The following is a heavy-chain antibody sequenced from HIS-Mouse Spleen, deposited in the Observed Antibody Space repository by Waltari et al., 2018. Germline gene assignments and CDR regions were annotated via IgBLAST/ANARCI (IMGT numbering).Heavy chain of an antibody. CDR2: IYYSGST. CDR3: AREIPYSSSWYDWYFDL. J-gene: IGHJ2*01. V-gene: IGHV4-39*07. D-gene: IGHD6-13*01. Sequence: QLQLQESGPGLVKPSETLSLTCTVPGGSISSSRDYWGCIRQPPGKGLEWSGSIYYSGSTYYNPSLKSRVTISVDTSKNQFSLKLSSVTAADTAVYYCAREIPYSSSWYDWYFDLWGRGTLVTVSS. CDR1: GGSISSSRDY.